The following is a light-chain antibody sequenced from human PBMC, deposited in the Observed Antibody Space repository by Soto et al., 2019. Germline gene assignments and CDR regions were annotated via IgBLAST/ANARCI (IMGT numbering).Light chain of an antibody. CDR1: SSNIGAGYG. Sequence: QSVLTQPPSVSGAPGQRVTISCTGSSSNIGAGYGVHWYQHLPGTAPKLLIYGNSIRPSGVPDRFSGSKSGTSASLAITGLRAEDEADYYCQSYDSSLSAVLFGGGTKLTVL. CDR2: GNS. CDR3: QSYDSSLSAVL. V-gene: IGLV1-40*01. J-gene: IGLJ2*01.